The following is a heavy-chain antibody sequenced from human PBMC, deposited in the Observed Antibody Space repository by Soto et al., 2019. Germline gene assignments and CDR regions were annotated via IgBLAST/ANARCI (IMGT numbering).Heavy chain of an antibody. D-gene: IGHD2-2*01. J-gene: IGHJ5*02. CDR1: GFTFNNYA. Sequence: EVQLLESGGGLVQPGGSLRLSCAASGFTFNNYARSWVRQAPGKGLEWVSGVTGSGSSTDYADSVKGRFTISRDNSKNTLDLQMDSLRVEDTAIYYCAKWNWAGCRVITCYVYDHWGQGTLVTVSS. CDR2: VTGSGSST. V-gene: IGHV3-23*01. CDR3: AKWNWAGCRVITCYVYDH.